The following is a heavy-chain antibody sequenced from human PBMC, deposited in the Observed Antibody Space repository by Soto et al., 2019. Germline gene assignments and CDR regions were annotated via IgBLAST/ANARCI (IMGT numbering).Heavy chain of an antibody. Sequence: GGSLRLSCAASGFTFSDYYMSWIRQAPGKGLEWLSYISGSSDNTNYADSVKGRFTISRDNAKKSLYLEMNILRAEDTAVYYCATITMMSWGQGTLVTVSS. CDR1: GFTFSDYY. D-gene: IGHD3-22*01. V-gene: IGHV3-11*06. CDR2: ISGSSDNT. J-gene: IGHJ5*02. CDR3: ATITMMS.